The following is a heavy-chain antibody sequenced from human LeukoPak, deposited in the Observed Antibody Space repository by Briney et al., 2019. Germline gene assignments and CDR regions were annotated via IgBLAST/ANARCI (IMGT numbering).Heavy chain of an antibody. CDR3: ARTLYYYDSSGWFFDY. J-gene: IGHJ4*02. V-gene: IGHV1-69*13. Sequence: ASVKVSCKASGGTFSSYAISWVRQAPGQGLEWMGGIIPIFGTANYAQKFQGRVTITADESTSTAYMELSSLRSEDTAVYYCARTLYYYDSSGWFFDYWGQGTLVTVPS. D-gene: IGHD3-22*01. CDR2: IIPIFGTA. CDR1: GGTFSSYA.